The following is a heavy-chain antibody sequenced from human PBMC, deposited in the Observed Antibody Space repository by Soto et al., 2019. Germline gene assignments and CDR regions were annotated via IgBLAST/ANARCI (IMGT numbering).Heavy chain of an antibody. CDR1: CGALSRCNFYG. CDR2: ISHTGRT. Sequence: SGLGLVQPFQTLALTRGGSCGALSRCNFYGLGLVRQATGKGLEWIGSISHTGRTSYHPSLKGRVTMSVDKSKNQFSLKLSSVTAADMAVYYCARAVAPYLGTWFDPWGQGSLVIVSS. J-gene: IGHJ5*02. D-gene: IGHD3-16*01. CDR3: ARAVAPYLGTWFDP. V-gene: IGHV4-30-2*01.